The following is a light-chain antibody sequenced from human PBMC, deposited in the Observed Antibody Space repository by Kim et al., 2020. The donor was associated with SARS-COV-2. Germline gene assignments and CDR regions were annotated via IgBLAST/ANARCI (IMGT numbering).Light chain of an antibody. J-gene: IGKJ4*01. CDR1: QSVSSY. V-gene: IGKV3-11*01. Sequence: SLSPGERATLSCRASQSVSSYLAWYQQKPGQAPRLLIYDASNRATGIPARFSGSGSGTDFTLTISSLEPEDFAVYYCQQRSTPLTFGGGTKVDIK. CDR3: QQRSTPLT. CDR2: DAS.